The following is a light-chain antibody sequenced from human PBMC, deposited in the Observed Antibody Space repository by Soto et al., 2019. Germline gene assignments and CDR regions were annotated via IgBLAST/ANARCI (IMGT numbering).Light chain of an antibody. CDR2: GAS. Sequence: EIVMTQSPATLSVSPGERATPSCRASQSVSSNLAWYQQKPGQAPRLLIYGASTRATGIPARFSGSGSGIEFTLTISSLQSEDFAVYYCQHSRTFGGGTKVDIK. V-gene: IGKV3-15*01. J-gene: IGKJ4*01. CDR3: QHSRT. CDR1: QSVSSN.